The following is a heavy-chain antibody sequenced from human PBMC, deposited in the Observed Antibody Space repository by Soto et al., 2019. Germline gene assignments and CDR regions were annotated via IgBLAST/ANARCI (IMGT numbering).Heavy chain of an antibody. D-gene: IGHD2-2*01. CDR2: IIPIFGIA. J-gene: IGHJ6*01. CDR1: GGTFSRYS. Sequence: QVQLVQSGAEVKKPGSSVKVSCKASGGTFSRYSITWVRQAPGHGLEWIGRIIPIFGIASYAQKFQGRVTITADDSTSTAYMELSSLRSDDMAVYYCAREDRDRETGLVPAAIDGLDVWGQGTTVTVSS. V-gene: IGHV1-69*08. CDR3: AREDRDRETGLVPAAIDGLDV.